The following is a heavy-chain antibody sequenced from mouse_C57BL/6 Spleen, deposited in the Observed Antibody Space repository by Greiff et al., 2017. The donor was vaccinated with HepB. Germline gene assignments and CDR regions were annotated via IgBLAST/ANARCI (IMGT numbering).Heavy chain of an antibody. D-gene: IGHD1-1*01. Sequence: VQLKESGPELVKPGASVKISCKASGYSFTGYYMNWVKQSPEKSLEWIGEINPSTGGTTYNQKFKAKATLTVDKSSSTAYMQLKSLTSEDSAVYYCATWGGSPDYWGQGTTLTVSS. CDR2: INPSTGGT. J-gene: IGHJ2*01. CDR3: ATWGGSPDY. V-gene: IGHV1-42*01. CDR1: GYSFTGYY.